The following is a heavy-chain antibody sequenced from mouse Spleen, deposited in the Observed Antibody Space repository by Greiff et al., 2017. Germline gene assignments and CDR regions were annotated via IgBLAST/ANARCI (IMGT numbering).Heavy chain of an antibody. J-gene: IGHJ4*01. V-gene: IGHV1-42*01. CDR1: GYSFTGYY. D-gene: IGHD1-2*01. CDR3: ARGGNFHYYGSYAMDY. Sequence: DVKLQESGPELVKPGASVKISCKASGYSFTGYYMNWVKQSPEKSLEWIGEINPSTGGTTYNQKFKAKATLTVDKSSSTAYMQLKSLTSEDSAVYYCARGGNFHYYGSYAMDYWGQGTSVTVSS. CDR2: INPSTGGT.